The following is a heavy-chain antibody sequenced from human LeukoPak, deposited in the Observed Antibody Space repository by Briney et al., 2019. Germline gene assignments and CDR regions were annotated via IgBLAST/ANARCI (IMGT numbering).Heavy chain of an antibody. J-gene: IGHJ3*02. Sequence: GGSLRLSCAASGFTLSNYWMSWVRQAPGKGLEWVAVISYDGSNKYYADSVKGRFTISRDNSKDTLYLQMNSLRAEDTAVYYCAREDSNKDAFDIWGQGTMVTVSS. CDR3: AREDSNKDAFDI. V-gene: IGHV3-30-3*01. CDR2: ISYDGSNK. CDR1: GFTLSNYW. D-gene: IGHD3-22*01.